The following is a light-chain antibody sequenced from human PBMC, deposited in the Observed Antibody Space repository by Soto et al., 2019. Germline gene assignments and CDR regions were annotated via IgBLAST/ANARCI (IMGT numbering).Light chain of an antibody. CDR3: HQYGSSPQT. V-gene: IGKV3-20*01. CDR1: QSVSSNY. CDR2: GAS. Sequence: EFVLTQSPGTLSLSPGERATLSCRASQSVSSNYLAWYQQKPGQAPRLLIYGASTRATGIADRFSGSGSGTDFTLRISRLEPEDFAVYYCHQYGSSPQTFGQGTKVEIK. J-gene: IGKJ1*01.